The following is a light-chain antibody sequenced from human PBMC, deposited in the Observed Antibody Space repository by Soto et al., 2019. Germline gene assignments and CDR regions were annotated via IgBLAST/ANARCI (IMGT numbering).Light chain of an antibody. J-gene: IGLJ1*01. V-gene: IGLV2-11*01. Sequence: QSALTQPRSVSGSPGQSVTISCTGTSSDVGGYNYVSWYQQHPGKAPKLMMYDVSKRPPGVPDRFSGSKSGNTASLTISGLQAEDEADYYCCSFAGTYPYVLGTGTKVTVL. CDR3: CSFAGTYPYV. CDR2: DVS. CDR1: SSDVGGYNY.